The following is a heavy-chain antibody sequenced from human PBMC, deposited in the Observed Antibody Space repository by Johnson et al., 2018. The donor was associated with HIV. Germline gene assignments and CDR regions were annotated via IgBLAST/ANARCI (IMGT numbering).Heavy chain of an antibody. D-gene: IGHD6-19*01. CDR1: GFTFSTSW. V-gene: IGHV3-7*05. CDR3: VRGGAVAPSSGFDI. J-gene: IGHJ3*02. CDR2: INQDGVEK. Sequence: EVQLVESGGGLVQPGGYLRLSCAASGFTFSTSWMSWVRQAPGKGLGWVANINQDGVEKYYVDSVKGRFTISRDNATNSLFLQRNIGRDEDTAVYYCVRGGAVAPSSGFDIWGQGTKVTVSS.